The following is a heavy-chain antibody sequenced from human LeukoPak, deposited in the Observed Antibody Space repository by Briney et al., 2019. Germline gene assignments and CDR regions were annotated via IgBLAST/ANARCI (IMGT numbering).Heavy chain of an antibody. D-gene: IGHD3-10*01. Sequence: ASVKVSCKASGYTFTGYYMHWVRQAPGQGLEWMGWINPNSGGTNYAQKFQGRVPMTRDTSISTAYMELSRLRSDDTAVYYCARDGALGDYYYGMDVWGQGTTVTVSS. V-gene: IGHV1-2*02. CDR1: GYTFTGYY. CDR2: INPNSGGT. J-gene: IGHJ6*02. CDR3: ARDGALGDYYYGMDV.